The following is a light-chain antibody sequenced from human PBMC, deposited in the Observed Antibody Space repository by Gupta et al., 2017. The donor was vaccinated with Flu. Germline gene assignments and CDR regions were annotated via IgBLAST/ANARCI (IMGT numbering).Light chain of an antibody. CDR3: SSYAGSNNLV. CDR1: SSDVGGYNY. CDR2: EVI. V-gene: IGLV2-8*01. J-gene: IGLJ3*02. Sequence: QSALTQPPSASGSPGQSVTISCTGTSSDVGGYNYVSWYQQHPTKAPKLLIYEVIKRPSGVPDRFSGSKSGNTASPTVSALQTEDEADYYCSSYAGSNNLVFGGGTKLTVL.